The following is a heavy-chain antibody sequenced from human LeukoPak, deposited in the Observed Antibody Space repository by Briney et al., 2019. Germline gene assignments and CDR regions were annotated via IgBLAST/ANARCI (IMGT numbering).Heavy chain of an antibody. D-gene: IGHD6-19*01. CDR2: ISISSNSI. CDR3: ARDSSWGYSSGWFDY. V-gene: IGHV3-48*02. J-gene: IGHJ5*01. Sequence: GGSLRLSCAASGFTFSSHSMNWVRQAPGKGLEWVSYISISSNSIYYADSVKGRFTISRNNAKNSVYLEMNSLTDEDTAVNYCARDSSWGYSSGWFDYWGQGTLVTVSS. CDR1: GFTFSSHS.